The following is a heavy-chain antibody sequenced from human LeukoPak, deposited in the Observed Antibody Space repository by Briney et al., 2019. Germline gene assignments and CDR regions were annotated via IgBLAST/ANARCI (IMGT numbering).Heavy chain of an antibody. V-gene: IGHV4-28*01. CDR2: IYHSGTT. CDR1: GYSITSSSW. J-gene: IGHJ4*02. Sequence: SETLSLTCAVSGYSITSSSWWGWIRQPPGKGLELIGYIYHSGTTYYNPSLQNRVTMSVDTSKNQFSLKLSSVTAVDTAVYYCARKENVYYYFDYWGQGTLVTVSS. CDR3: ARKENVYYYFDY. D-gene: IGHD3-10*01.